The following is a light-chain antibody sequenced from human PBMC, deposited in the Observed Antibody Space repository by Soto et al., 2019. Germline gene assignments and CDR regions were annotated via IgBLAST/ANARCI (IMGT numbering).Light chain of an antibody. CDR3: QQYETFSGT. J-gene: IGKJ1*01. V-gene: IGKV1-39*01. CDR1: QSISSY. Sequence: DIQMTQSPSSLSASVGDRVTITCRASQSISSYLNWYQQKPGKAPKLLIYAASTLQSGVPSRFSGSGSGRDFTLTISSLQPEDFATYYCQQYETFSGTFGPGTKVDIK. CDR2: AAS.